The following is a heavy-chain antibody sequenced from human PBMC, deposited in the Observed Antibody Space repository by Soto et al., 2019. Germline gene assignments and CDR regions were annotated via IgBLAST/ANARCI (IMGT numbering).Heavy chain of an antibody. CDR3: AKDGGSFYYDGMDV. J-gene: IGHJ6*02. D-gene: IGHD2-15*01. Sequence: LRLSCAASGFTFSSYSMNWVRQAPGKGLEWIADISKSSTTINYADSVKGRFTISRDNAKNSLYLQMNSLRDEDTAVYYCAKDGGSFYYDGMDVWGQGTTVTVSS. V-gene: IGHV3-48*02. CDR1: GFTFSSYS. CDR2: ISKSSTTI.